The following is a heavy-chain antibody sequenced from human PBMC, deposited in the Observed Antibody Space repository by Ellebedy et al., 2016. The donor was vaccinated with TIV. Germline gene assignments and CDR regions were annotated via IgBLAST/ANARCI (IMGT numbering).Heavy chain of an antibody. D-gene: IGHD3-3*01. CDR1: GYTFTSYY. J-gene: IGHJ6*02. CDR2: INPSGGST. V-gene: IGHV1-46*01. Sequence: AASVKVSCKASGYTFTSYYMHWVRQAPGQGLEWMGIINPSGGSTSYAQKFQGRVTMTRDTSTSTVYMELSSLRSEDTAVYYCATEGITIFGVYYGMDVWGQGTTVTVSS. CDR3: ATEGITIFGVYYGMDV.